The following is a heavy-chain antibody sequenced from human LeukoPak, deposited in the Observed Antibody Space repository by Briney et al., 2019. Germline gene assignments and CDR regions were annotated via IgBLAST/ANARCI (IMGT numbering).Heavy chain of an antibody. J-gene: IGHJ4*02. CDR2: INPNSGGT. CDR1: GYTFTGYY. V-gene: IGHV1-2*02. Sequence: GASVKVSCKASGYTFTGYYMHWVRQAPGQGLEWMGWINPNSGGTNYAQKFQGRVTMTRDTSISTAYMELSRLRSDDTAVYYCARGQGFDWLLPSDYWAREPWSPSPQ. CDR3: ARGQGFDWLLPSDY. D-gene: IGHD3-9*01.